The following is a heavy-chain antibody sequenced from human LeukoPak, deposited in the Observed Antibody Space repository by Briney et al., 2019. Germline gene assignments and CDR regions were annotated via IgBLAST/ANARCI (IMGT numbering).Heavy chain of an antibody. CDR2: ISGSGGST. Sequence: GGSLRLSCAASGFTFSSYAMSWVRQAPGKGLEWVSAISGSGGSTYYADSVKGRFTISSDNSKNTLYLQMISLRAEDTAIYYCAKDPGYGDYLYWYFDLWGCGTLVTVSS. CDR1: GFTFSSYA. CDR3: AKDPGYGDYLYWYFDL. V-gene: IGHV3-23*01. J-gene: IGHJ2*01. D-gene: IGHD4-17*01.